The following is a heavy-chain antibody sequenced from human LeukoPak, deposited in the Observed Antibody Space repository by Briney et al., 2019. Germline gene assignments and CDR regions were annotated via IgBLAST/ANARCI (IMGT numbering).Heavy chain of an antibody. V-gene: IGHV3-30*04. CDR2: ISYDGSNK. D-gene: IGHD3-22*01. Sequence: HPGGSLRLSCAASGFTFSSYAMHWVRQAPGKGLEWVAVISYDGSNKYYAHSVKGRFTISRDNSKNTLYLQMNSLRAEDTAVYYCAKAYDSSGYYHFDYWGQGTLVTVSS. CDR3: AKAYDSSGYYHFDY. J-gene: IGHJ4*02. CDR1: GFTFSSYA.